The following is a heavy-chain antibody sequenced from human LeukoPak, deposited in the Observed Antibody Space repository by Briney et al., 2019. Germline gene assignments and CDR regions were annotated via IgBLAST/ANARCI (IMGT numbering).Heavy chain of an antibody. J-gene: IGHJ4*02. D-gene: IGHD3-22*01. CDR1: GGSISSYY. V-gene: IGHV4-59*12. Sequence: SETLSLTCTVSGGSISSYYWSWIRQPPGKGLEWIGYIYYSGSTNYNPSLKSRVTISVDTSKNQFSLKLSSVTAADTAVYYCARGYYYDSSGYYTLFDYWGQGTLVTVSS. CDR2: IYYSGST. CDR3: ARGYYYDSSGYYTLFDY.